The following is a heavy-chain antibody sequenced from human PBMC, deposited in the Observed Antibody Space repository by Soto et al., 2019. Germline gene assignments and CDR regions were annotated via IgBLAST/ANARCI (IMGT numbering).Heavy chain of an antibody. CDR3: AKEGTGSRGPFVDY. CDR2: VSGSGDKT. J-gene: IGHJ4*02. V-gene: IGHV3-23*01. D-gene: IGHD1-1*01. CDR1: GFMFSSSA. Sequence: GGSLRLSCAVSGFMFSSSAMSWVRQAPGQGLEWVSAVSGSGDKTWYADSVKGRFTISRDNSRNSLYLQMNSLRPEDTAVYYCAKEGTGSRGPFVDYWGQGTLVTVSS.